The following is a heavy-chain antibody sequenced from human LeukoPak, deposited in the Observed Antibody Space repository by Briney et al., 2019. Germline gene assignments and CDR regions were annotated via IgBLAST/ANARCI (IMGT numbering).Heavy chain of an antibody. CDR1: GFTFSNYW. Sequence: GGSLRLSCAASGFTFSNYWMHWVRQAPGRGLEWVSGINWNGGSTGYADSVKGRFTISRDNAKNSLYLQMNSLRAEDTALYYCARKYYDFWSGYHMDVWGKGTTVTVSS. CDR3: ARKYYDFWSGYHMDV. CDR2: INWNGGST. J-gene: IGHJ6*03. D-gene: IGHD3-3*01. V-gene: IGHV3-20*04.